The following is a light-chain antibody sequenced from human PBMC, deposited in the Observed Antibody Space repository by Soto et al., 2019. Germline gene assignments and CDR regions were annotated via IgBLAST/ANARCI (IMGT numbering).Light chain of an antibody. V-gene: IGKV3-15*01. J-gene: IGKJ1*01. CDR1: QNIYYN. Sequence: IVMTQSPATLSVSPGESATLSCRASQNIYYNVAWYQHRPGQAPRLLIYRASTRATGVPARFSGSGSGTEFTLTISSLQSEDFTVYSCLQYHNLWAFGQGTKVEIK. CDR3: LQYHNLWA. CDR2: RAS.